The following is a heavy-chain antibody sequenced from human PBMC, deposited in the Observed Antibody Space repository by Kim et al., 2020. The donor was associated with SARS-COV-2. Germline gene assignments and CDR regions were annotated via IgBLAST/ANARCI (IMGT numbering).Heavy chain of an antibody. CDR2: FDPEDGET. J-gene: IGHJ5*02. D-gene: IGHD1-26*01. V-gene: IGHV1-24*01. Sequence: ASVKVSCKVSGYTLTELSMHWVRQAPGKGLEWMGGFDPEDGETIYAQKFQGRVTMTEDTSTDTAYMELSSLRSEDTAVYYCATDPIGGGSYGGPPRGFDPWGQGTLVTVSS. CDR1: GYTLTELS. CDR3: ATDPIGGGSYGGPPRGFDP.